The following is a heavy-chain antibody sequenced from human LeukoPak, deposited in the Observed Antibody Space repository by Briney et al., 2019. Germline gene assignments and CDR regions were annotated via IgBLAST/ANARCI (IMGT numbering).Heavy chain of an antibody. V-gene: IGHV6-1*01. J-gene: IGHJ4*02. CDR2: TYYRSNRYN. CDR3: ASTDCSGGSCYLAY. D-gene: IGHD2-15*01. Sequence: SQTLSLTCAISGDSVSSNSAAWNWIRQSPSRGLEWLGRTYYRSNRYNDSAVSVKSRITINPDTSKTQFSLQLNSVTPEDTAVYYCASTDCSGGSCYLAYWGQGTLVTVSS. CDR1: GDSVSSNSAA.